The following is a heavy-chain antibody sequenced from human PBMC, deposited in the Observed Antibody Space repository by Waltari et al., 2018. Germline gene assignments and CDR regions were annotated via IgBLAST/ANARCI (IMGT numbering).Heavy chain of an antibody. D-gene: IGHD5-12*01. V-gene: IGHV3-74*01. CDR2: IYTGASDT. J-gene: IGHJ4*02. Sequence: EVRLVESGGDLVQPGGSLRLSCAASGFAFSSYWMRWVRQTPGKGLVWVSRIYTGASDTYYADSVKGRFTISRDNAKNTLYLQMNSLRVEDTAVYYCTRGGVGYGNFEYWGLGTLVTVSS. CDR1: GFAFSSYW. CDR3: TRGGVGYGNFEY.